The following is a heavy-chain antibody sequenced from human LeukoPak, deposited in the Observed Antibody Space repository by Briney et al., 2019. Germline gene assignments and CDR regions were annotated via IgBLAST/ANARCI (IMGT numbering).Heavy chain of an antibody. Sequence: GASVKVSCKASGYTFTSYGISWVRQAPGQGLEWMGWISAYNGNTNYAQKLQGRVTMTTDTSTSTAYMELRSLRSDDTAVYYCARDVLRYFDWLPVPYYYYYMDVWGKGTTVTVSS. J-gene: IGHJ6*03. D-gene: IGHD3-9*01. CDR2: ISAYNGNT. CDR3: ARDVLRYFDWLPVPYYYYYMDV. V-gene: IGHV1-18*01. CDR1: GYTFTSYG.